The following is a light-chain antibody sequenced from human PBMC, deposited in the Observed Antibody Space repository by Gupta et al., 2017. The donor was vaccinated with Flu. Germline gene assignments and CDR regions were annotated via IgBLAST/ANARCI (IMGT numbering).Light chain of an antibody. V-gene: IGKV3-20*01. CDR2: GAS. CDR3: HQYGSSPRT. J-gene: IGKJ1*01. CDR1: QSVSSNY. Sequence: ERATRSCRASQSVSSNYLAWYQQKPGQAPRLLIYGASIRATGIPDRFSGSGSGTDFTLTISRLEPEDFAVYYCHQYGSSPRTFGQGTKVEI.